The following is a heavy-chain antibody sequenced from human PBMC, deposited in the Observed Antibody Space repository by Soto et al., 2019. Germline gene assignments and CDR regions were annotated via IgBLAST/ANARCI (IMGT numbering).Heavy chain of an antibody. CDR2: IKEDGSEI. Sequence: PGGSLRLSCAASRFTFSTYWMNWVRQAPEKGLEWVANIKEDGSEIYYLDSVKGRFTISRDNAKNSLYLHMSSLRAEDTAVYYCATGVYHFDHWGQGTLVTVSS. CDR3: ATGVYHFDH. CDR1: RFTFSTYW. D-gene: IGHD3-10*01. V-gene: IGHV3-7*01. J-gene: IGHJ4*02.